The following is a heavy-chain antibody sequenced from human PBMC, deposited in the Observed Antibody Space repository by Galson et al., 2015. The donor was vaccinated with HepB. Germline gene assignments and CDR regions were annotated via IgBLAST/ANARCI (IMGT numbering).Heavy chain of an antibody. V-gene: IGHV1-3*01. CDR3: ARVPGYGDYVWYFDL. CDR2: INAGNGNT. CDR1: GYTFPSSA. J-gene: IGHJ2*01. D-gene: IGHD4-17*01. Sequence: SLKVSCQDSGYTFPSSARHWVREAPGQGLEWMGWINAGNGNTKYSQKFQGRVTITRDTSASTAYMEVSSLRSEDTAVYYCARVPGYGDYVWYFDLWGRGTLVTVSS.